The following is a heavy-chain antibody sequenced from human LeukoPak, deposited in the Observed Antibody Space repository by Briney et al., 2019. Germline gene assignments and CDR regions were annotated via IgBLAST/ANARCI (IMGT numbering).Heavy chain of an antibody. CDR3: ARAPVVAARPRYFDY. CDR1: GFTFSSYA. J-gene: IGHJ4*02. CDR2: ISYDGSNK. V-gene: IGHV3-30-3*01. D-gene: IGHD6-6*01. Sequence: GGSLRLSCAASGFTFSSYAMHWVRQAPGKGLEWVAVISYDGSNKYYADSVKGRFTISRDNSKNTLYLQMNSLRAEDTAVYYCARAPVVAARPRYFDYWGQGTLVTVSS.